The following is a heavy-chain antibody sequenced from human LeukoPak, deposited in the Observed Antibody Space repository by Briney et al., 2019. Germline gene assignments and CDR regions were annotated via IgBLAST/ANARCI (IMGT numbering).Heavy chain of an antibody. CDR3: ARDSRYSDTSGYYYSHYYMDV. CDR1: GGSINYYY. J-gene: IGHJ6*03. CDR2: IYFSGST. D-gene: IGHD3-22*01. V-gene: IGHV4-59*01. Sequence: KPSETLSLTCTVSGGSINYYYWSGIRQPPGKGLAYIGYIYFSGSTNYNPSLKSRVTMSVDTSKNQFSLKLSSVTAADTAVYYCARDSRYSDTSGYYYSHYYMDVWGKGTTVTVSS.